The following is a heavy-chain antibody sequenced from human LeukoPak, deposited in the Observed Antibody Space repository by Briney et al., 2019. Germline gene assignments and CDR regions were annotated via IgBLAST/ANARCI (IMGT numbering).Heavy chain of an antibody. CDR3: AKGVQQLVRFDYFAY. CDR1: GFTFSSYA. Sequence: GRSLRLSCAASGFTFSSYAMSWVRQAPGKGLEWGSAISCRGGSTYYADSVKGRFTISRDNSKNTLYLQMNSLRAEDTAVYYCAKGVQQLVRFDYFAYWGQGTLVTVSS. J-gene: IGHJ4*02. D-gene: IGHD6-13*01. CDR2: ISCRGGST. V-gene: IGHV3-23*01.